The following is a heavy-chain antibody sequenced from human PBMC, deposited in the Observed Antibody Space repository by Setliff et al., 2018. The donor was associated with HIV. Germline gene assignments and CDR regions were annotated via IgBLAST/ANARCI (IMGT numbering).Heavy chain of an antibody. V-gene: IGHV4-61*02. CDR3: ARSHFYCSGGSCYSGYFDY. J-gene: IGHJ4*02. CDR2: IYTGGGT. Sequence: SETLSLTCTVSGGSISSGSYYWSWIRQPAGKGLEWIGRIYTGGGTNYNPSLKSRVTISVDTSKNQFSLKLSSVTAADTAVYYCARSHFYCSGGSCYSGYFDYWGQGTLVTVSS. D-gene: IGHD2-15*01. CDR1: GGSISSGSYY.